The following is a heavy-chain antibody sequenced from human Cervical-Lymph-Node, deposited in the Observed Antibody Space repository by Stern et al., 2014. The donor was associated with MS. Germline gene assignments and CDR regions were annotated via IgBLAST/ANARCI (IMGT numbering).Heavy chain of an antibody. J-gene: IGHJ3*02. V-gene: IGHV1-18*01. CDR1: GYTFTSYG. CDR2: INAYNGNT. Sequence: VQLEESGAEVKKPGASVKVSCKASGYTFTSYGISWVRQAPGQGLEWMGWINAYNGNTRYEQKLQGRVTMTTDTSTSTSYMELRSLRSDDTAVYYCARGLLGIENAFDIWGQGTMVTVSS. CDR3: ARGLLGIENAFDI. D-gene: IGHD2-15*01.